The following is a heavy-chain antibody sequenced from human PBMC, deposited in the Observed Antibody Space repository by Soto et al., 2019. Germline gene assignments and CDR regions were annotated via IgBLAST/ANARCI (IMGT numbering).Heavy chain of an antibody. CDR3: ARPIQYYFDTSAQSAWFDP. J-gene: IGHJ5*02. V-gene: IGHV1-69*02. D-gene: IGHD3-22*01. CDR2: IIPILGIA. CDR1: GGTFSSYT. Sequence: SVKVFCKASGGTFSSYTISWVRQAPGQGLEWMGRIIPILGIANYAQKFQGRVTITADESTSTAYMELSSLRSEDTAVYYCARPIQYYFDTSAQSAWFDPWGQGTLVTVSS.